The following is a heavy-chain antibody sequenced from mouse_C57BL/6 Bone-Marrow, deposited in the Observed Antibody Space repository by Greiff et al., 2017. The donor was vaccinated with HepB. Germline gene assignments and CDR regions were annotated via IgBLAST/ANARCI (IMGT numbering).Heavy chain of an antibody. D-gene: IGHD1-1*01. J-gene: IGHJ1*03. CDR3: ASPIYYYGSRWYFDV. CDR1: GYTFTSYW. CDR2: IDPSDSYT. V-gene: IGHV1-69*01. Sequence: VQLQQPGAELVMPGASVKLSCKASGYTFTSYWMHWVKQRPGQGLEWIGEIDPSDSYTNYNQKFKGKSTLTVDKSSSTAYMQLSSLTSEDSAVYYCASPIYYYGSRWYFDVWGTGTTVTVSS.